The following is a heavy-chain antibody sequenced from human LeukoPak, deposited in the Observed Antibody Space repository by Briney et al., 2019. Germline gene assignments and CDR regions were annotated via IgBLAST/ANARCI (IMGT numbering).Heavy chain of an antibody. J-gene: IGHJ3*02. CDR3: ARDGYCSSARCSDAFDI. Sequence: PSETLSLTCTVSGGSISSYYWSRIQQPPGKGLEWIGYIYYSGSTNYNPSLKSRVTISVDTSKNQFSPKLSSVTAADTAVYYCARDGYCSSARCSDAFDIWGQGTMVTVSS. CDR1: GGSISSYY. V-gene: IGHV4-59*12. D-gene: IGHD2-2*03. CDR2: IYYSGST.